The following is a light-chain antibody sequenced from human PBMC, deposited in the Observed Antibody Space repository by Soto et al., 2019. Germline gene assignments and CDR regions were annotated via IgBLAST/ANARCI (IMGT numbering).Light chain of an antibody. CDR1: QLISSS. CDR3: QQSYYTPIT. CDR2: AAS. V-gene: IGKV1-39*01. J-gene: IGKJ5*01. Sequence: DIQMTQSPSSLSASVGDRVTITCRASQLISSSLNWYQQKPGKAPKLLISAASSLQSGVPPRFTGSASGTHFTLTLSRLQPEDSATYFCQQSYYTPITFVQGTRREIK.